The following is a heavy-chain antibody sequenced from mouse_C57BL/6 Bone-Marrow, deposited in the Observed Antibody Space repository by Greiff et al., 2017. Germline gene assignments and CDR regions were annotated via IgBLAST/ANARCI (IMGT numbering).Heavy chain of an antibody. Sequence: QVQLQQSGPELVKPGASVKISCKASGYSFTGYYMNWVKQSPEKSLEWIGEILPGSGSTNYNEKFKGKATFTADTSSNTAYMQLSSLTTEDSAIYYCARHYDYDYWGQGTTLTVSS. J-gene: IGHJ2*01. CDR2: ILPGSGST. V-gene: IGHV1-9*01. CDR3: ARHYDYDY. D-gene: IGHD2-4*01. CDR1: GYSFTGYY.